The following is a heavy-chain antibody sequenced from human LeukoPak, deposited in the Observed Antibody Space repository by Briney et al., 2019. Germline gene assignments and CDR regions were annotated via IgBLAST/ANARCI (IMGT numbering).Heavy chain of an antibody. Sequence: ASVKVSCKASGGTFSSYGISWVRQAPGQGLELMGRIIPIFGTANYAQKFQGRVTITADESMSTAYMELSSLRSEDTAVYYCARDPLGDYGSGTFDYWGQGTLVTVSS. CDR2: IIPIFGTA. J-gene: IGHJ4*02. D-gene: IGHD3-10*01. CDR3: ARDPLGDYGSGTFDY. V-gene: IGHV1-69*13. CDR1: GGTFSSYG.